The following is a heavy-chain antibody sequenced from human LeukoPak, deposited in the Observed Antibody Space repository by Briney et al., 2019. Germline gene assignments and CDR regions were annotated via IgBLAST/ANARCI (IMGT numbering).Heavy chain of an antibody. J-gene: IGHJ4*02. D-gene: IGHD5-18*01. Sequence: SETLSLTCTISGGSVSDYYWSWIRQSPGKGLEWIGYIYHTGSTNYNPSLKSRVTISVDTSKNQFSLKLSSVTAADTAVYYCASTQVWPNLYFDYWGQGILVTVSS. V-gene: IGHV4-59*08. CDR2: IYHTGST. CDR3: ASTQVWPNLYFDY. CDR1: GGSVSDYY.